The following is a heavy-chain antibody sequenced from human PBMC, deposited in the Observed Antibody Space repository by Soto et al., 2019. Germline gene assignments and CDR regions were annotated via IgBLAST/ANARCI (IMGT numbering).Heavy chain of an antibody. V-gene: IGHV3-23*01. CDR3: AKDVNSSGWYPAY. CDR2: ISGSGDNT. J-gene: IGHJ4*02. CDR1: GFTFSSYA. Sequence: GGSLRLSCAASGFTFSSYAMSWVRQAPGKGLEWVSAISGSGDNTYYADSVKGRFTISRDNSKNTLYLQMNSLRAEDTAVYYCAKDVNSSGWYPAYWGQGTLVTVSS. D-gene: IGHD6-19*01.